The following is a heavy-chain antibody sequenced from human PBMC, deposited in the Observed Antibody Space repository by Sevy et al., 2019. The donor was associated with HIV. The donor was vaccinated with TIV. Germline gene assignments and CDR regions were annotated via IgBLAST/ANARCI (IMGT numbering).Heavy chain of an antibody. CDR3: ARALAVAGTEVYYYYYYGMDV. D-gene: IGHD6-19*01. V-gene: IGHV3-30*04. J-gene: IGHJ6*02. CDR1: GFTFSSYA. CDR2: ISYDGSNK. Sequence: GGSLRLSCAASGFTFSSYAMHWVRQAPGKGLEWVAVISYDGSNKYYADSVKGRFTISRDNSKNTLYLQMNSRRAEDTAVYYCARALAVAGTEVYYYYYYGMDVWGQGTTVTVSS.